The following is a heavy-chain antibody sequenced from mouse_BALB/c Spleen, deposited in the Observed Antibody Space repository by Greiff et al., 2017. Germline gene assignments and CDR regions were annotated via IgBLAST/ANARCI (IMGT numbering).Heavy chain of an antibody. CDR1: GYTFTSYD. CDR3: ARSLPRRYFDY. CDR2: INPSTGYT. V-gene: IGHV1S26*01. D-gene: IGHD3-1*01. Sequence: VQLQQSGPELVKPGALVKISCKASGYTFTSYDINWVKQRPGQGLEWIGYINPSTGYTEYNQKFKDKATLTADKSSSTAYMQLSSLTSEDSAVYYCARSLPRRYFDYWGQGTTLTVSS. J-gene: IGHJ2*01.